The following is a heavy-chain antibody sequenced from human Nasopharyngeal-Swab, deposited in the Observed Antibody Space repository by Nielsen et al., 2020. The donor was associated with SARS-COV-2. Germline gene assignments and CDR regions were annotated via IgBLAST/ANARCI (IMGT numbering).Heavy chain of an antibody. J-gene: IGHJ6*03. Sequence: WIRQHTGKGMEWIGYIYYSGSTNYNPSLKSRVTISVDRSKNQFSLKLSSVTAADTAVYYCARVGGDYYYYYYMDVWGKGTTVTVSS. D-gene: IGHD1-26*01. CDR2: IYYSGST. CDR3: ARVGGDYYYYYYMDV. V-gene: IGHV4-61*06.